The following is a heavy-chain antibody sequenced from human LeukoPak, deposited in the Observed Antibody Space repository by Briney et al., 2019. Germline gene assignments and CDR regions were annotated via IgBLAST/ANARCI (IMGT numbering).Heavy chain of an antibody. V-gene: IGHV3-43*01. D-gene: IGHD3-22*01. CDR3: AKDTGGYYYDSSGTGIDY. CDR2: ISWDGGST. CDR1: GFTFDDYT. J-gene: IGHJ4*02. Sequence: GGSLRLSCAASGFTFDDYTMHWVRQAPGKGLEWVSLISWDGGSTYYADSVKGRFTISRDNSKNSLYLQMNSLRTEDTALYYCAKDTGGYYYDSSGTGIDYWGQGTLVTVSS.